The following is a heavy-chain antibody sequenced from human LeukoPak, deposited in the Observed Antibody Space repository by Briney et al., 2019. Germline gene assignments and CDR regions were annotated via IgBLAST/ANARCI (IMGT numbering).Heavy chain of an antibody. CDR1: GFIFNNYA. CDR2: ITSRVNTT. V-gene: IGHV3-23*01. CDR3: AKDVSIYSP. Sequence: GGSLRPSSAASGFIFNNYAFTCVRQAPGNGLEWVSAITSRVNTTFYADSVKGRFTLSRHNSKNTNCLQRNSPSAEDTAIYYFAKDVSIYSPWGQGTLVTVSS. D-gene: IGHD2-21*01. J-gene: IGHJ5*02.